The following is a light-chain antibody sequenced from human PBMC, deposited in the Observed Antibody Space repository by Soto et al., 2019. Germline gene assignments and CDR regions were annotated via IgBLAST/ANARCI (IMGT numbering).Light chain of an antibody. CDR2: GAS. CDR1: ETVATN. CDR3: QQSFEWPPMT. J-gene: IGKJ1*01. Sequence: VMPQYPATLSVSPGERATLSCWASETVATNLAWYQQKPGQAPRLLISGASTRAAGISDRFRGSGSGTEFTLTVSSRRSEDSAIYYCQQSFEWPPMTFGQGTKGEI. V-gene: IGKV3-15*01.